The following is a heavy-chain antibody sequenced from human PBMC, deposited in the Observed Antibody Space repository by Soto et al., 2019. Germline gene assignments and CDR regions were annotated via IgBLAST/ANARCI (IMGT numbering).Heavy chain of an antibody. Sequence: QVQLQESGPGLVKPSQTLSLTCTVSGGSISSGDYYWSWIRQHPGKGLEWIGYIYYSGSTYYNPSXXXRXXISVDPSKTPFSLKLSSVTAADTAVYYCARWWSGSRQGFDPWGQGTLVTVSS. V-gene: IGHV4-31*03. CDR2: IYYSGST. CDR3: ARWWSGSRQGFDP. J-gene: IGHJ5*02. D-gene: IGHD3-3*01. CDR1: GGSISSGDYY.